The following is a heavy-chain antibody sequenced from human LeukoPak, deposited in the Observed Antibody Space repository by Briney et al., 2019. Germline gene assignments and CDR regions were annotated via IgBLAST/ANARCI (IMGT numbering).Heavy chain of an antibody. D-gene: IGHD4-17*01. V-gene: IGHV3-21*01. CDR1: GFIFSGYS. Sequence: NPGGSLRLSCAASGFIFSGYSMNWVRQAPGKGLEWVSSITSSSNSIYYADSVKGRFTISRDNAKNSLYLQMNSLRAEDTAVYYCARVGLYGDYYYYYMDVWGKGTTVTVSS. J-gene: IGHJ6*03. CDR3: ARVGLYGDYYYYYMDV. CDR2: ITSSSNSI.